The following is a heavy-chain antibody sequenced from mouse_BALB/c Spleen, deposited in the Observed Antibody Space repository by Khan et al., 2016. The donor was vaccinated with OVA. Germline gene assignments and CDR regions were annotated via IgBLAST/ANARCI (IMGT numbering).Heavy chain of an antibody. V-gene: IGHV2-6-7*01. Sequence: QVRLQQSGPGLVAPSQSLSITCTVSGFSLTGYGVSWVRQPPGKGLEWLGMIWGDGSTDYNSALKSRLSISKDNSKRQVFLKMNSLQTDDTAKYXCARAYDGNYREAMDYWGQGTSVTVSS. J-gene: IGHJ4*01. D-gene: IGHD2-10*01. CDR3: ARAYDGNYREAMDY. CDR2: IWGDGST. CDR1: GFSLTGYG.